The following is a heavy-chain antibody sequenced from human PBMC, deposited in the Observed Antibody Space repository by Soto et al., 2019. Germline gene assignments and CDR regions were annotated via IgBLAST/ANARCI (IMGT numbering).Heavy chain of an antibody. V-gene: IGHV3-7*05. CDR1: GFIFSNFW. J-gene: IGHJ4*02. Sequence: GGSLRLFCEVSGFIFSNFWMSWVRQAPGKGPEWVANINQDGSKKFYEDSVKGRFTISRDNAKNSLYLEMNSLRAEDTAVYYCAKDFSYGDYLVPGWGQGTLVTVSS. CDR3: AKDFSYGDYLVPG. CDR2: INQDGSKK. D-gene: IGHD4-17*01.